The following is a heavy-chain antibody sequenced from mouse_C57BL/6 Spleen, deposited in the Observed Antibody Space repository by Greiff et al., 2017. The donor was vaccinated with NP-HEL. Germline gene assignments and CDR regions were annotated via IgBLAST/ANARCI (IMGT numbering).Heavy chain of an antibody. CDR3: ASLLTFAY. D-gene: IGHD1-1*01. Sequence: EVKLMESGGGLVKPGGSLKLSCAASGFTFSDYGMHWVRQAPEKGLEWVAYISSGSSTIYYADTVKGRFTISRDNAKNTLFLQMTSLRSEDTAMYYCASLLTFAYWGQGTLVTVSA. CDR1: GFTFSDYG. CDR2: ISSGSSTI. V-gene: IGHV5-17*01. J-gene: IGHJ3*01.